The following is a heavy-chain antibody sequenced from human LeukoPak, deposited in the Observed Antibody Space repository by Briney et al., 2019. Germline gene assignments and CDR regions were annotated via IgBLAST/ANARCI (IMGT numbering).Heavy chain of an antibody. D-gene: IGHD2-2*01. CDR2: INHSGST. V-gene: IGHV4-34*01. CDR3: ARRCSSTSCYEYAFDI. J-gene: IGHJ3*02. Sequence: SEALSLTFAVDGGSFSCYYWSWSRAPPGKGGGWIGEINHSGSTNYNPSLKSRVTISVATSKNQFSLKLSSVTAADTAVYYCARRCSSTSCYEYAFDIWGQGTLVTVSS. CDR1: GGSFSCYY.